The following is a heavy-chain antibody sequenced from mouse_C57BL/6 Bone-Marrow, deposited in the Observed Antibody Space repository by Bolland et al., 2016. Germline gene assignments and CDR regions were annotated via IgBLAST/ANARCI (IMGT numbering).Heavy chain of an antibody. CDR3: ASSYFDY. CDR2: IDPSDSYT. Sequence: GEIDPSDSYTNYNQKFKGKATLTVDTSSSTAYMQLSSLTSEDSAVYYCASSYFDYWGQG. J-gene: IGHJ2*01. V-gene: IGHV1-50*01.